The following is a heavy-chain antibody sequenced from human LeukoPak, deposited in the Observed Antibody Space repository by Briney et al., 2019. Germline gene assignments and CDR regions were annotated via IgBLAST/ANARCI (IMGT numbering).Heavy chain of an antibody. CDR2: INPSGGST. Sequence: GASVKVSCKSSGYTFTSYYMHWVRQAPGPGLEWMGIINPSGGSTSYAQKFQGRVTMTRDTSTSTVYMELSSLSSEDTAVYYCARDCAVAGPYYFDYWGQGTLVTVSS. V-gene: IGHV1-46*01. D-gene: IGHD6-19*01. CDR1: GYTFTSYY. CDR3: ARDCAVAGPYYFDY. J-gene: IGHJ4*02.